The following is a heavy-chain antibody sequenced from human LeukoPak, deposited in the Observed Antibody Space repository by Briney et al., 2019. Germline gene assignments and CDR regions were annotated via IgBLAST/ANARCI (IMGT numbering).Heavy chain of an antibody. CDR2: ISSSSSYI. V-gene: IGHV3-21*01. D-gene: IGHD3-3*01. J-gene: IGHJ4*02. CDR3: ASGEERITIFGVVKTTDY. Sequence: GGSLRLSCIVSGFTFSAYAMSWVRQAPGKGLEWVSSISSSSSYIYYADSVKGRSTISRDNAKNSLYLQMNSLRAEDTAVYYCASGEERITIFGVVKTTDYWGQGTLVTVSS. CDR1: GFTFSAYA.